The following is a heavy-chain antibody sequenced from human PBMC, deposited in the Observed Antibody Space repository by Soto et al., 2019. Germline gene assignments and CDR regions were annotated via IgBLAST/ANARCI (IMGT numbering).Heavy chain of an antibody. V-gene: IGHV1-69*13. CDR2: IIPIFGTA. Sequence: GASVKVSCKASGGTFSSYAISWVRQAPGQGLEWMGGIIPIFGTANYAQKFQGRVTITADESTSTAYMKLSSLRSEDTAVYYCARIGVAPADCSGGSCYHRFDYWGQGTLVTVSS. D-gene: IGHD2-15*01. CDR3: ARIGVAPADCSGGSCYHRFDY. J-gene: IGHJ4*02. CDR1: GGTFSSYA.